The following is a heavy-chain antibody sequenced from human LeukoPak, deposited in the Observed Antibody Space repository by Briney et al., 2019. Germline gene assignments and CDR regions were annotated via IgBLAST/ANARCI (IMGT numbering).Heavy chain of an antibody. D-gene: IGHD3-22*01. J-gene: IGHJ4*02. CDR3: ARDVEVYDSSGYYFDY. CDR2: INWNGGST. Sequence: GGSLRLSCAASGFTFSSYEMNWVRQAPGKGLEWVSGINWNGGSTGYADSVKGRFTISRDNAKNSLYLQMNSLRAEDTALYYCARDVEVYDSSGYYFDYWGQGTLVTVSS. CDR1: GFTFSSYE. V-gene: IGHV3-20*04.